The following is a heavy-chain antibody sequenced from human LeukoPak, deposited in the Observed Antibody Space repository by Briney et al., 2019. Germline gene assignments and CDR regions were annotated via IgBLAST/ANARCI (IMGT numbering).Heavy chain of an antibody. Sequence: PSETLSLTCTVSGGSISSSSYYWGWIRQPPGKGLEWIGSIYYSGSTYYNPSLKSRVTISVGASKNQFSLKLSSVTAADTAVYYCARQVADDFWSGYYPYYFDYWGQGTLVTVSS. CDR2: IYYSGST. V-gene: IGHV4-39*01. J-gene: IGHJ4*02. CDR1: GGSISSSSYY. D-gene: IGHD3-3*01. CDR3: ARQVADDFWSGYYPYYFDY.